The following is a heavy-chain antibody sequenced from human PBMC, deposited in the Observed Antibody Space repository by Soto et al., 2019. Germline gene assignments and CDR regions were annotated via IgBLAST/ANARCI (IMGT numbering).Heavy chain of an antibody. D-gene: IGHD3-9*01. J-gene: IGHJ5*02. Sequence: PGGSLRLSCAASGFTFRNYAMIWVRQAPGKGLEWVSGISDSGAVIFYADSVRGRFTISRDNSENTLYLQMNRLRGDDTALYYCAKCGHFDMLTGQGWFDPLGQGTLVTVSS. CDR3: AKCGHFDMLTGQGWFDP. V-gene: IGHV3-23*01. CDR1: GFTFRNYA. CDR2: ISDSGAVI.